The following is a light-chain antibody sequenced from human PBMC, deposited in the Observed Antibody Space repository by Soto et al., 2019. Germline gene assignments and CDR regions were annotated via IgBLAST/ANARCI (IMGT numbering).Light chain of an antibody. CDR1: QDISDY. Sequence: DIPLTQSPSFLSASVGDRVTITCRASQDISDYLAWYQQRPGKAPKLLIYAASTLQSGVPSRFSGSGSGTEFTLTISRLQTEDFATDSCQQLNSYPLTFGGGTKVEIK. J-gene: IGKJ4*01. CDR3: QQLNSYPLT. V-gene: IGKV1-9*01. CDR2: AAS.